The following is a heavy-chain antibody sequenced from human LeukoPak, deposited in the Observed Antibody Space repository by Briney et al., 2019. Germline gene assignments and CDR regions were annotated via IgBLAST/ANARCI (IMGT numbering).Heavy chain of an antibody. Sequence: AAVKVSCKASGYTSTSYGISWVRQAPGQGLEWMGWISAYDGNTNYAPKLQGRVTMTTDTSTSTAYMELRSLRSDDTAVYYCARDSSHSGWSNYWGQGTLVTVSS. CDR1: GYTSTSYG. D-gene: IGHD6-19*01. CDR2: ISAYDGNT. CDR3: ARDSSHSGWSNY. J-gene: IGHJ4*02. V-gene: IGHV1-18*01.